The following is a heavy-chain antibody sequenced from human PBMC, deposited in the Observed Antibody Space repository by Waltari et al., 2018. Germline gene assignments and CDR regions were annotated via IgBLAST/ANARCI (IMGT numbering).Heavy chain of an antibody. CDR1: GFAFSSFE. D-gene: IGHD3-10*01. J-gene: IGHJ5*02. CDR3: ARRGDL. Sequence: EAQLVESGGGLVQPGGSLRLSCAASGFAFSSFEMNWVRQAPGKGLEWISYISASGSAAFYAASVEGRFTTSRDNAKTSLFLQMNSLRVDDTAVYYCARRGDLWGQGTLVTVSS. V-gene: IGHV3-48*03. CDR2: ISASGSAA.